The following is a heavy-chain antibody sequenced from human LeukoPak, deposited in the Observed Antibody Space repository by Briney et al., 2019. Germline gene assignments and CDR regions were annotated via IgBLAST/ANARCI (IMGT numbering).Heavy chain of an antibody. V-gene: IGHV3-23*01. Sequence: GGSLRLSCAASGFTFSSYAMSWVRQAPGKRLEWVSGISGSGGSTYYADSVKGRFTISRDNSKNTLYLQMNSLRAEDTAVYYCAKDSSSWYKDWFDPWGQGTLVTVSS. D-gene: IGHD6-13*01. CDR1: GFTFSSYA. CDR3: AKDSSSWYKDWFDP. CDR2: ISGSGGST. J-gene: IGHJ5*02.